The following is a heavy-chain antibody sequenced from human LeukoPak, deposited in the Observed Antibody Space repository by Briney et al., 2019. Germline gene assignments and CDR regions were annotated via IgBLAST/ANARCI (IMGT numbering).Heavy chain of an antibody. CDR1: GGSISSGGYS. CDR3: ARGGRDFWSGYLDWFDP. V-gene: IGHV4-30-2*01. Sequence: PPQTLSLTCAVSGGSISSGGYSWSWIRQPPGKGLEWIGYIYHSGSTYYNPSLKSRVTISVDRSKNQFSLKLSSVTAADTAVYYCARGGRDFWSGYLDWFDPWGQGTLVTVSS. D-gene: IGHD3-3*01. J-gene: IGHJ5*02. CDR2: IYHSGST.